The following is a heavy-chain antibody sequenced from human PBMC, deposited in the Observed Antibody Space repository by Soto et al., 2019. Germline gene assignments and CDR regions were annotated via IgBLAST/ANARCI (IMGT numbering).Heavy chain of an antibody. V-gene: IGHV1-2*02. D-gene: IGHD2-15*01. CDR1: GYTFTAYY. Sequence: ASVKVSCKTSGYTFTAYYIQWVRQAPGQGLEWMGWINSNNGATKYAQKFQGRVSMTRDTSTNTAYMELTRLTSDDTAVYYCSRDGSNGGYFDYWGQGALVTVSS. J-gene: IGHJ4*02. CDR3: SRDGSNGGYFDY. CDR2: INSNNGAT.